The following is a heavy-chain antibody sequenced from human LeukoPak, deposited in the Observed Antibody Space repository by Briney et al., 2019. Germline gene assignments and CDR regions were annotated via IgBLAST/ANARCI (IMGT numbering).Heavy chain of an antibody. J-gene: IGHJ4*02. D-gene: IGHD5-24*01. V-gene: IGHV3-53*01. CDR1: GFSVTNNY. CDR2: FYVGGAT. Sequence: GGSLRLSCAVSGFSVTNNYMSWVRQALGKGLEWVSVFYVGGATYYADSVKGRFTISRDNSENTLYLQMKSLRAEDTAVYYCARGDGYNFFDYWGQGTLVTVSS. CDR3: ARGDGYNFFDY.